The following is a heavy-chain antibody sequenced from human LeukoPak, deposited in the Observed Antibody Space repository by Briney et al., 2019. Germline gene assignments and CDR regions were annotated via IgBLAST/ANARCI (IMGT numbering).Heavy chain of an antibody. CDR3: ARHYGDYGPAPHYYYYYMDV. CDR1: GGSISSGGYY. J-gene: IGHJ6*03. V-gene: IGHV4-31*03. Sequence: SETLSLTCTVSGGSISSGGYYWGWIRQHPGKGLEWIGYIYYSGSTYYNPSLKSRVTISVDTSKNQFSLKLSSVTAADTAVYYCARHYGDYGPAPHYYYYYMDVWGKGTTVTVSS. D-gene: IGHD4-17*01. CDR2: IYYSGST.